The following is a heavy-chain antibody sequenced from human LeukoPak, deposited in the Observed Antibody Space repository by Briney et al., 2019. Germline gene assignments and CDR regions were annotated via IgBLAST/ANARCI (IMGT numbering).Heavy chain of an antibody. V-gene: IGHV3-23*01. J-gene: IGHJ4*02. CDR3: ANDLGWIQLNLG. Sequence: PSETLSLTCTVSGYSISSGYYWGWIRQPPGKGLQWVSGITGNGATTYYADSVKGRFTISRDNSRNTVYLQMNSLRAEDTAVYYCANDLGWIQLNLGRGQGTLVTVSS. D-gene: IGHD5-18*01. CDR1: GYSISSGYY. CDR2: ITGNGATT.